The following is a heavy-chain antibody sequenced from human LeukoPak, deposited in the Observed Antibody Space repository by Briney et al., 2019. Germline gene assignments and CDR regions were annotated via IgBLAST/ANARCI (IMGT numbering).Heavy chain of an antibody. D-gene: IGHD5-24*01. CDR2: ISGNGVST. CDR1: GFTFSISA. J-gene: IGHJ1*01. V-gene: IGHV3-64D*06. CDR3: VGDGRDGYNKYFHH. Sequence: GGSLRLSCSASGFTFSISAMHWVRQAPGKGLQYVSVISGNGVSTSYAGSVKGRFIISRDNSKNTVYLQMSSLRAEDTAVYYCVGDGRDGYNKYFHHWGQGTLVTVSS.